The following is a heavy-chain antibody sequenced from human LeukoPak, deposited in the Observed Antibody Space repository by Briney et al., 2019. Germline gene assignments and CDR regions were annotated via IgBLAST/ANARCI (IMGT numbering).Heavy chain of an antibody. CDR1: GYSISSGYY. D-gene: IGHD2-15*01. V-gene: IGHV4-38-2*02. CDR3: ARDSRPYCSGGTCSSNWFDP. J-gene: IGHJ5*02. Sequence: SETLSLTCSVSGYSISSGYYWGWIRQPPGQGLEWIGSIFQSGNTYYNPSLKSRVTISVDTSKNQFSLRLASVTAADTAVYFCARDSRPYCSGGTCSSNWFDPWGQGTLVIVSS. CDR2: IFQSGNT.